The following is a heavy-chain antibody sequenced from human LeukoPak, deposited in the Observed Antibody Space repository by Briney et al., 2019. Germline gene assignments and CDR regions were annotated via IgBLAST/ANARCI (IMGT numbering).Heavy chain of an antibody. D-gene: IGHD2-2*01. CDR3: ARLIVVVPAADSKNYYYYYMDV. V-gene: IGHV1-8*01. CDR1: GYTFTSYD. CDR2: MSPNSGNT. Sequence: ASVKVSCKASGYTFTSYDINWVRQATGQGLEWKGWMSPNSGNTGYAQKFQGRVTMTRHTSISTAYMELSSLRSEDTAVYYCARLIVVVPAADSKNYYYYYMDVWGKGTTVTISS. J-gene: IGHJ6*03.